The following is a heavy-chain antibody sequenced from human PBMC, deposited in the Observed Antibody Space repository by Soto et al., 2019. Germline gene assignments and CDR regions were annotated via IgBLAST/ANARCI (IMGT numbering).Heavy chain of an antibody. CDR1: GFTFSSYA. V-gene: IGHV3-30-3*01. J-gene: IGHJ4*02. D-gene: IGHD3-3*01. CDR2: ISYDGSNK. Sequence: GGSLRLSCAASGFTFSSYAMHWVRQAPGKGLEWVAVISYDGSNKYYADSVKGRFTISRDNSKNTLYLQMNSLRAEDTAVYYCARESGPQGVATFDYWGQGT. CDR3: ARESGPQGVATFDY.